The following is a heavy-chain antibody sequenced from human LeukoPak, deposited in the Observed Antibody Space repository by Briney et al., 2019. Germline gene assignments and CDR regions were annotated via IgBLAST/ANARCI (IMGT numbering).Heavy chain of an antibody. CDR3: ARHSRGRWYVFDY. V-gene: IGHV3-23*01. D-gene: IGHD6-13*01. CDR1: GFTFSSYA. CDR2: ISGSGGNT. J-gene: IGHJ4*02. Sequence: GGSQRLSCAASGFTFSSYAMSWVRQAPRKGLEWVSGISGSGGNTYYADSVKGRFTISRDNSNNTLYLQMNSLRAEDTAVYYCARHSRGRWYVFDYWGQGTLVTVSS.